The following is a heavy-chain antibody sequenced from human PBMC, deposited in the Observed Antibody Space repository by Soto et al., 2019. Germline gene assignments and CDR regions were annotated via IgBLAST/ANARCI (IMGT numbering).Heavy chain of an antibody. V-gene: IGHV4-39*01. CDR2: IYYRGNA. CDR1: DDSINSDKYY. CDR3: ARLEGLATISYYFDF. Sequence: QLQLQESGPGLVKPSETLSLTCSVSDDSINSDKYYWGWIRQPPGKGLEWIGSIYYRGNAYYNPSLQTRFTISLDNSKSQFSLKLNSVPAADSAVYFCARLEGLATISYYFDFWGPGALVTFSS. J-gene: IGHJ4*02. D-gene: IGHD3-9*01.